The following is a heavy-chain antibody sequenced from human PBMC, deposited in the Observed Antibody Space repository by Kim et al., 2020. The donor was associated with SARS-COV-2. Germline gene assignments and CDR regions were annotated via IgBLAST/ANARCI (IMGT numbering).Heavy chain of an antibody. V-gene: IGHV1-69*13. CDR1: GGTFSSYA. CDR2: IIPIFGTA. D-gene: IGHD1-26*01. J-gene: IGHJ5*02. Sequence: SVKVSCKASGGTFSSYAISWVRQAPGQGLEWMGGIIPIFGTANYAQKCQGRVTITADESTSTAYMELSSLRSEDTAVYYCARAGEPLILFWFDPWGQGTLATVSS. CDR3: ARAGEPLILFWFDP.